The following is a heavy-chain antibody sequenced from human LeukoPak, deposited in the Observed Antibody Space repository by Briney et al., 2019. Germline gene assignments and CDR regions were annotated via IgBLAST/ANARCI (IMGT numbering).Heavy chain of an antibody. CDR3: ARDGVKALWFGEPSSWFDP. J-gene: IGHJ5*02. CDR2: IYYSGST. V-gene: IGHV4-59*01. Sequence: SETLSLTCTVSGGSISSYYWSWIRQPPGKGLEWIGYIYYSGSTNYNPSLKSRVTISVDTSKNQFSLKLSSVTAADTAVYYCARDGVKALWFGEPSSWFDPWGQGTLVTVSS. D-gene: IGHD3-10*01. CDR1: GGSISSYY.